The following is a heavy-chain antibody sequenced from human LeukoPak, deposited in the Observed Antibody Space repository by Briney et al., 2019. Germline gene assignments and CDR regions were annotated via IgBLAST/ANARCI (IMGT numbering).Heavy chain of an antibody. V-gene: IGHV4-34*01. CDR3: ARGRRNYYDSSGYPTKGGNWFDP. CDR1: GGSFSGYY. J-gene: IGHJ5*02. CDR2: INHSGST. Sequence: SETLSLTCAVYGGSFSGYYWSWIRQPPGKGLEWIGEINHSGSTNYNPSLKSRVTISVDTSKYQFSLKLSSVTAADTAVYYCARGRRNYYDSSGYPTKGGNWFDPWGQGTLVTVSS. D-gene: IGHD3-22*01.